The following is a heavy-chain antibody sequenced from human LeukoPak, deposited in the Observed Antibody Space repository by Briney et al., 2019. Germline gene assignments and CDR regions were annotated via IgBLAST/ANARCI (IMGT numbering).Heavy chain of an antibody. CDR2: ISGDGSMT. J-gene: IGHJ4*02. D-gene: IGHD6-6*01. Sequence: GGSLRLSCAVSGFTFRSYWMHWVRHAPGKGLVWVSRISGDGSMTNYADSVKGRFTISRDNAKNTVYLQMNSLGAEDTAVYYCARYSSSSGGASHYLDYWGQGTLVTVSS. CDR1: GFTFRSYW. V-gene: IGHV3-74*01. CDR3: ARYSSSSGGASHYLDY.